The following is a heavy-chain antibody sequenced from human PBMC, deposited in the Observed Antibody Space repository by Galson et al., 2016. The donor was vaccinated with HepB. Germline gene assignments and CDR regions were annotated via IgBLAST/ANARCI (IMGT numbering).Heavy chain of an antibody. CDR2: VYYSGTT. V-gene: IGHV4-39*01. Sequence: ETLSLTCTVSGGSISNRVYYWGWIRQPPGKGLEWVGSVYYSGTTSYNPSLRSRVLISAAMSKNQFSLKGTSVTAADTAVYYCASVFWSLSSFFYFDHWGQGQLVPVSS. CDR3: ASVFWSLSSFFYFDH. CDR1: GGSISNRVYY. J-gene: IGHJ4*02. D-gene: IGHD6-13*01.